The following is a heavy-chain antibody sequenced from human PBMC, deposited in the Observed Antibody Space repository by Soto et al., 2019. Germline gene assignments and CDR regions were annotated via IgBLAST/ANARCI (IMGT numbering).Heavy chain of an antibody. V-gene: IGHV4-30-4*01. D-gene: IGHD6-13*01. Sequence: SETLSLTCTVSGGSISSGDYYWSWIRQPPGKGLEWIGYIYYSGSTYYNPSLKSRVTISVDTSKNQFSLKLSSVTAADTVVYYCASDSIASGAEHDGMAFWGQGTTVTVSS. CDR1: GGSISSGDYY. CDR2: IYYSGST. J-gene: IGHJ6*02. CDR3: ASDSIASGAEHDGMAF.